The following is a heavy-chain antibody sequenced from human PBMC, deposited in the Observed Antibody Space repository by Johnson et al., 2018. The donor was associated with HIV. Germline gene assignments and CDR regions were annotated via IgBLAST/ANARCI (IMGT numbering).Heavy chain of an antibody. CDR2: IKQDGSEK. Sequence: EVQLVESGGGVVRPGGSLRLSCAASGFTFDDYAMHWVRQAPGKGLEWVANIKQDGSEKYYVGSVKGRFTISRDNAKNSLYLQMNSLRAEDTAVYYCAKGMWGHDAFDIWGQGTMVTVSS. CDR1: GFTFDDYA. J-gene: IGHJ3*02. CDR3: AKGMWGHDAFDI. V-gene: IGHV3-7*01. D-gene: IGHD1-26*01.